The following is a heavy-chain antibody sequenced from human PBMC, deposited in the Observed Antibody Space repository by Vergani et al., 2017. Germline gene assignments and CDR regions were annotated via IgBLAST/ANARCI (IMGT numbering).Heavy chain of an antibody. Sequence: EVQLVEAGGGWVQPGRSLRRSCAASGFNFDDYAMHWVRQAPGKGLGGVSGINCNSDSIDYADSVKGRFTISRDNAQNSLYLQMNSLRAEDAALYYCVKDRAASGNYWYFDLWGRGTLVTVS. CDR2: INCNSDSI. J-gene: IGHJ2*01. V-gene: IGHV3-9*01. CDR3: VKDRAASGNYWYFDL. CDR1: GFNFDDYA. D-gene: IGHD6-13*01.